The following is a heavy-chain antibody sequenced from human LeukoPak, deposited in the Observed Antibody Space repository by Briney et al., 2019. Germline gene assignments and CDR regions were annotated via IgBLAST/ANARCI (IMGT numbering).Heavy chain of an antibody. CDR1: GFTFSAHW. D-gene: IGHD2-21*01. J-gene: IGHJ4*02. CDR3: AKDLYSQF. CDR2: IKEDGSEK. V-gene: IGHV3-7*01. Sequence: GGSLRLSCAASGFTFSAHWMSWVRQAPGKGLEWVANIKEDGSEKYYVDSVKGRFTISRDIAKNSLYLQMNGLRAEDTAVYYCAKDLYSQFRGQGTLVTVSS.